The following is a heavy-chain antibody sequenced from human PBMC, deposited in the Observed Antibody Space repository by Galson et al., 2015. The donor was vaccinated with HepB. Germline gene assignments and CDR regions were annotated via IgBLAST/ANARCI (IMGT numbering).Heavy chain of an antibody. V-gene: IGHV3-21*01. D-gene: IGHD2-21*02. J-gene: IGHJ3*02. CDR2: ISSSGNYM. CDR1: GFTFSNHN. CDR3: ARDGGFSLGGDCDI. Sequence: SLRLSCAASGFTFSNHNMNWVRQAPGKGLEWVSSISSSGNYMYYADSLKGRFTISRDNAKNSLYLQMNSLRAEDTALYFCARDGGFSLGGDCDIWGQGTMVTVSS.